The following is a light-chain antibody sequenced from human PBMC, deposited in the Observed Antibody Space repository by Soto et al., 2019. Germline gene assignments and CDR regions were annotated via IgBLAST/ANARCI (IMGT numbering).Light chain of an antibody. CDR2: GAS. CDR3: QQYGSSPLIT. V-gene: IGKV3-20*01. J-gene: IGKJ5*01. Sequence: EIVLTQSPGTLSLSPWERATLSCRASQSVSSNSLAWYHQKPGQPPRLLMYGASSRATGIPDRFSGSGSGTDFTLTISRLEPEDFAVYYCQQYGSSPLITFGQGTRLEIK. CDR1: QSVSSNS.